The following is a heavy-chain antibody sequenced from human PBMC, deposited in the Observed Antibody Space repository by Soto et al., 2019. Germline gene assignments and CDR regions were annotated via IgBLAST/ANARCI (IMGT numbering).Heavy chain of an antibody. CDR2: IYYSGST. D-gene: IGHD2-15*01. J-gene: IGHJ6*03. V-gene: IGHV4-31*03. CDR1: GGSISSGGYY. CDR3: ARGTRSVYYYYYYMDV. Sequence: SETLSLTCTVSGGSISSGGYYWSWIRQHPGKGLEWIGYIYYSGSTYYNPSLKSRVTISVDTSKNQFSLKLSSVTAADTAVYYCARGTRSVYYYYYYMDVWGKGTTVTVSS.